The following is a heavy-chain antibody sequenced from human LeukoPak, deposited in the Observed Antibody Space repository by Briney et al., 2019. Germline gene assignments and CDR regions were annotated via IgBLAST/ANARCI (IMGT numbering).Heavy chain of an antibody. CDR3: ARDGERAVAVTDAFDI. CDR2: ISYDGSNK. Sequence: PGGSLRLSCAASGFTFSSYAMHWVRQAPGKGLEWVAVISYDGSNKYYADSVKGRFTISRDNSKNTLYLQMNSLRAEDTAVYYCARDGERAVAVTDAFDIWGQGTMVTVSS. J-gene: IGHJ3*02. CDR1: GFTFSSYA. D-gene: IGHD6-19*01. V-gene: IGHV3-30*04.